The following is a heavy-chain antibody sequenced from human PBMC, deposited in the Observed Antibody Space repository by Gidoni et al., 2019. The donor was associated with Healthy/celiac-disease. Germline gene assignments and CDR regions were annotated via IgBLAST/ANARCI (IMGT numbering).Heavy chain of an antibody. CDR3: ARDWGPDYGDLSWFDL. D-gene: IGHD4-17*01. CDR2: ISSSSSTI. CDR1: AFTFGSDS. J-gene: IGHJ2*01. Sequence: EVQLVESGGGLVQPGGSLRLSCAAHAFTFGSDSMNWVRQAPGKGLEWVSYISSSSSTIYYADSVKGRFTISRDNAKNSLYLQMNSLRAEDTAVYYCARDWGPDYGDLSWFDLWGRGTLVTVSS. V-gene: IGHV3-48*01.